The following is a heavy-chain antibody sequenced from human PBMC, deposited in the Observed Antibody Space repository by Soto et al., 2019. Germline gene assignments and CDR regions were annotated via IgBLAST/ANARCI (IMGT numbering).Heavy chain of an antibody. D-gene: IGHD3-22*01. CDR2: IIPIFGTA. CDR1: GGTFSSYA. Sequence: SVKVSCKASGGTFSSYAISWVRQAPGQGLEWMGGIIPIFGTANYAQKFQGRVTITADESTSTAYMELSSLRSEDTAVYYCASSFREITMIARSTRHSKGQPDLYYFDYWGQGTLVTVSS. CDR3: ASSFREITMIARSTRHSKGQPDLYYFDY. V-gene: IGHV1-69*13. J-gene: IGHJ4*02.